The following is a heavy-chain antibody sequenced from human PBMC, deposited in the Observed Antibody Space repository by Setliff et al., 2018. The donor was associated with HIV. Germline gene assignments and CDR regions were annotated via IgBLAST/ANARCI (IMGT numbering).Heavy chain of an antibody. Sequence: GGSLRLSCAVSGFPFSRYAMNWVRQAPGKGLEWVGRIKSNSDGGTTDYPAPVKGRFTISRDNAKNALYLQMNSLRAEDTAVYYCARVSITMIVVPWGQGTLVTVSS. D-gene: IGHD3-22*01. CDR1: GFPFSRYA. V-gene: IGHV3-15*01. CDR2: IKSNSDGGTT. CDR3: ARVSITMIVVP. J-gene: IGHJ5*02.